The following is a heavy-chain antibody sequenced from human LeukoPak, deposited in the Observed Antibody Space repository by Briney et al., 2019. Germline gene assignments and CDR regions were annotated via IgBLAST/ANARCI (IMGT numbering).Heavy chain of an antibody. V-gene: IGHV4-39*01. CDR1: GGSISNRSYF. J-gene: IGHJ4*02. CDR3: ARLHYDSNGYHPDY. CDR2: IYYSGST. Sequence: SETLSLTCTVSGGSISNRSYFWAWIRQPPEQGLEWIGNIYYSGSTYYNPSLRSRVTVSVDTSKNQFSLKLSSVTAADTAVYYCARLHYDSNGYHPDYWGQGTLVTVSS. D-gene: IGHD3-22*01.